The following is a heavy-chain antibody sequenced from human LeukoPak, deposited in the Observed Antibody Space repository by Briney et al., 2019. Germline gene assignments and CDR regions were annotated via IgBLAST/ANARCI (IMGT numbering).Heavy chain of an antibody. J-gene: IGHJ5*02. CDR3: ASGYSSSRRFDP. CDR2: IIPIFGTA. V-gene: IGHV1-69*13. Sequence: ASVKVSCKASGGTFSSYAISWVRQAPGQGLEWMGGIIPIFGTANYAQKFQGRVTITADESTSTAYMGLSSLRSEDTAVYYCASGYSSSRRFDPWGQGTLVTVSS. D-gene: IGHD6-13*01. CDR1: GGTFSSYA.